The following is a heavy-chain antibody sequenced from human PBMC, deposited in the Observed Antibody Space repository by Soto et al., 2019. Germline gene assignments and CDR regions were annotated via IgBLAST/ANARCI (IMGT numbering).Heavy chain of an antibody. CDR2: ISYDGSNK. J-gene: IGHJ6*02. Sequence: GWSLRLSCAASGFTFSSYGMHWVRQAPGKGLEWVAVISYDGSNKYYADSVKGRFTISRDNSKNTLYLQMNSLRAEDTAVYYCAKENGIEYSSSSYYYYGMDVWGQGTTVTVSS. CDR1: GFTFSSYG. CDR3: AKENGIEYSSSSYYYYGMDV. D-gene: IGHD6-13*01. V-gene: IGHV3-30*18.